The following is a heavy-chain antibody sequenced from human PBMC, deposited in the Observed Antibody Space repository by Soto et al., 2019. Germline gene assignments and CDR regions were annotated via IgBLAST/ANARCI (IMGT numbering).Heavy chain of an antibody. V-gene: IGHV1-24*01. CDR1: GYTLTELS. CDR3: ATRAALYSGSYPALYYGMDV. CDR2: FDPEDGET. Sequence: ASVKVSCKVSGYTLTELSMHWVRQAPGKGLEWMGGFDPEDGETIYAQKFQGRVTMTEDTSTDTAYMELSSLRSEDTAVYYCATRAALYSGSYPALYYGMDVWGQGTTVTVSS. J-gene: IGHJ6*02. D-gene: IGHD1-26*01.